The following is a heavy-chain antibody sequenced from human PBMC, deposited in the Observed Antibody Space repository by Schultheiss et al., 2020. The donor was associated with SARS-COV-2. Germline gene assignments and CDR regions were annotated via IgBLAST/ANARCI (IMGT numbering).Heavy chain of an antibody. Sequence: SETLSLTCTVSGGSISSYYWNWIRQPPGKGLEWIGYRSYSGISKYNPSLGSRVTILLDTSKNQISLKLRSVTAADTAVYYCARHGQQLVVYNWFDLWGQGTLVTVSS. CDR2: RSYSGIS. J-gene: IGHJ5*02. V-gene: IGHV4-59*01. D-gene: IGHD6-13*01. CDR3: ARHGQQLVVYNWFDL. CDR1: GGSISSYY.